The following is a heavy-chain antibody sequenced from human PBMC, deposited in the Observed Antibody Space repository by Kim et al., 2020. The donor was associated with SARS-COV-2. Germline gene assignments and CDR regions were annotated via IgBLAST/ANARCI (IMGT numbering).Heavy chain of an antibody. D-gene: IGHD6-19*01. CDR2: ISGSGGST. J-gene: IGHJ4*02. Sequence: GGSLRLSCAASGFTFSSYAMSWVRQAPGKGLEWVSAISGSGGSTYYTDSVKGRFTISRDNSKNTLYLQMNSLRAEDTAVYYCAKELVVEQWLGTYYFDYWGQGTLVTVSS. CDR3: AKELVVEQWLGTYYFDY. V-gene: IGHV3-23*01. CDR1: GFTFSSYA.